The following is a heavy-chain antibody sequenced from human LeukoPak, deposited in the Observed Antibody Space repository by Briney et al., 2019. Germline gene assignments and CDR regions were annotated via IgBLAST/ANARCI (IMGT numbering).Heavy chain of an antibody. J-gene: IGHJ4*02. CDR2: ISYDGSNK. CDR1: GFTFSSYG. CDR3: AKEAVYTEPVTL. Sequence: GRSLRLSCAASGFTFSSYGMHWVRQAPGKGLEWVAVISYDGSNKYYADSVKGRFTISRDNSKNTLYLQMNSLRAEDTAVYYCAKEAVYTEPVTLGGQGTLVTVSS. D-gene: IGHD3-16*01. V-gene: IGHV3-30*18.